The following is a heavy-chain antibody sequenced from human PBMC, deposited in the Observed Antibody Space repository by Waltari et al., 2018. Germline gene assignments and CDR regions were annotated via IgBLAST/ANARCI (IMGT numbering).Heavy chain of an antibody. CDR3: ARGEYSRSSTGYNYYYMDV. Sequence: EVQLVESGGGLVQPGVSLRLSCAASCFTFSTYDMHWVRQATGKGLEVCLAIGTAGETYYPGSVQSRFTISRDNAKNSFFLHMSSLRAGDTAVYYCARGEYSRSSTGYNYYYMDVWGKGTTVTVSS. V-gene: IGHV3-13*01. CDR2: IGTAGET. J-gene: IGHJ6*03. CDR1: CFTFSTYD. D-gene: IGHD6-6*01.